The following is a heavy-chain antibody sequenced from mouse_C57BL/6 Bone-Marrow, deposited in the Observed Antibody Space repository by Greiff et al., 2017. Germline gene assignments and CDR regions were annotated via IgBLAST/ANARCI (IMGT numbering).Heavy chain of an antibody. Sequence: VQLQQSGAELVRPGASVTLSCTASGFNIKDYYMHWVKQRPEQGLEWIGRIDPEDGDTEYAPKFQGKATMTADTSSNTAYLQLSSLTSEDTAVYYCTLPQFITRDYWGQGTTLTVSS. D-gene: IGHD1-1*01. CDR1: GFNIKDYY. J-gene: IGHJ2*01. CDR2: IDPEDGDT. V-gene: IGHV14-1*01. CDR3: TLPQFITRDY.